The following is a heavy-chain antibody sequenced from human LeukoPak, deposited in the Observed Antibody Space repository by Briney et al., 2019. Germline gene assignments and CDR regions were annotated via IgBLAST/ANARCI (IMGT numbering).Heavy chain of an antibody. D-gene: IGHD3-22*01. CDR1: GYTFTGFY. J-gene: IGHJ4*02. CDR3: ARDPDNSGYYSGLDY. V-gene: IGHV1-46*01. CDR2: INPSGGST. Sequence: ASVKVSCKASGYTFTGFYIHWVRQAPGQGLEWMGIINPSGGSTSYAQKFQGRVTMTRDTSTSTVYMELSSLRSEDTAVYYCARDPDNSGYYSGLDYWGQGTLVTVSS.